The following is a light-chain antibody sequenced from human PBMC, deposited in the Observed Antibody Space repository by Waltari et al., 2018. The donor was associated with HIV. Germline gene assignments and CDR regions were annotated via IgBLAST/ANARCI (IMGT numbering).Light chain of an antibody. CDR1: SSNIGHNY. CDR2: DNN. Sequence: QSVLTQPPSVSAAPGQKVTISCSGSSSNIGHNYLSWYQQLPGTAPKLRIYDNNKRPSGIPDRFSGSKSGTSATLGITGLQTGDEADYYCGTWDSSLSAYVFGTGTKVTVL. V-gene: IGLV1-51*01. CDR3: GTWDSSLSAYV. J-gene: IGLJ1*01.